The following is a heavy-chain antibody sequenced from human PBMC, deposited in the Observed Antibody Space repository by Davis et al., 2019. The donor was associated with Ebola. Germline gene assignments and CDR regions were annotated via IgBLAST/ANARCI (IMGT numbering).Heavy chain of an antibody. J-gene: IGHJ4*02. V-gene: IGHV4-34*01. CDR3: ARVNPQITMVRGVLPY. CDR2: ISHYRST. D-gene: IGHD3-10*01. Sequence: PSETLSLTCAVYGGSFSGYYWSWIRQPPGKGLEWIGEISHYRSTNYNPSLKSRVTISVDTSKKQFSLKLNSVTAADTAVYYCARVNPQITMVRGVLPYWGQGTQVTVSS. CDR1: GGSFSGYY.